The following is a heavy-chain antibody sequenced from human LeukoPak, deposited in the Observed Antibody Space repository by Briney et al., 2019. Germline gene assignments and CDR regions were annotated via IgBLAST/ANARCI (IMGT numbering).Heavy chain of an antibody. CDR3: AKSKTGGGYYGFDY. Sequence: GGSLRLSCAASGFPFSSYAMSWVRQAPGKGLEWVSAVSGSGGSTYYADSVKGRFTISRDNSKNTLYLQMNSLRAEDMAVYYCAKSKTGGGYYGFDYWGQGTLVTVSS. V-gene: IGHV3-23*01. J-gene: IGHJ4*02. CDR1: GFPFSSYA. D-gene: IGHD1-26*01. CDR2: VSGSGGST.